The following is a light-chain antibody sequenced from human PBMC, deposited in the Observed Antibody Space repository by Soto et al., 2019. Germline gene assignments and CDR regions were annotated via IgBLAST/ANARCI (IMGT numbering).Light chain of an antibody. J-gene: IGKJ3*01. CDR2: EVS. V-gene: IGKV2-30*02. Sequence: DVVMTQSPLSLPVTLGQPASISCISSQSLVHSDGNTYLNWFQQRPGQSPRRLIYEVSNRDSGVPDRFSGSGSGTDFTLKISRVEGEDVGVYYCMQGSHWPFTFGPGTKVDIK. CDR1: QSLVHSDGNTY. CDR3: MQGSHWPFT.